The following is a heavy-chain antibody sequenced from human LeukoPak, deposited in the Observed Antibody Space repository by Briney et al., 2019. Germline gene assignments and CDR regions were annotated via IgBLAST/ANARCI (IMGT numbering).Heavy chain of an antibody. CDR1: GFTFSSYA. Sequence: SGGSLRLSCAASGFTFSSYAMSWVRQAPGKVLEWVSAISGSGGSTYSADSVKGRFTISRDNSKNTLYLQMNSLRAEDTAVYYCARITMIPQSWGQGTLVTVSS. CDR3: ARITMIPQS. V-gene: IGHV3-23*01. CDR2: ISGSGGST. J-gene: IGHJ5*02. D-gene: IGHD3-22*01.